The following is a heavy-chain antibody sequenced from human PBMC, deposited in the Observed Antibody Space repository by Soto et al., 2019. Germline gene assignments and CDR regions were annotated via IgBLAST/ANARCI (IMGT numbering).Heavy chain of an antibody. Sequence: GGSLRLSCAASGFTFINSWMNWVLQAPGKGLEWVGRIKSKTDGGTTDYAAPVKGRFTISRDDSKNTLYLQMNSLKTEDTAVYYCTTESGDYDAHTIDYWGQGTLVTVSS. V-gene: IGHV3-15*07. D-gene: IGHD4-17*01. CDR1: GFTFINSW. J-gene: IGHJ4*02. CDR2: IKSKTDGGTT. CDR3: TTESGDYDAHTIDY.